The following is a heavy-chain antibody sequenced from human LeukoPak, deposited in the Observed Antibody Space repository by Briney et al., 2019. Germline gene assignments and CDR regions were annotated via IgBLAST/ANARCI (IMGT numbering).Heavy chain of an antibody. CDR3: ARAGHNSDSGGYDY. CDR1: GYTFIDHY. CDR2: INPNIGDT. Sequence: ASVKVSCKPSGYTFIDHYIHWVRQAPGQGLESMGWINPNIGDTNYAQKFQGRVTMTRDTSSSTAYMKLSRLRSDDTAVYYCARAGHNSDSGGYDYWGQGTLVTASS. D-gene: IGHD3-22*01. V-gene: IGHV1-2*02. J-gene: IGHJ4*02.